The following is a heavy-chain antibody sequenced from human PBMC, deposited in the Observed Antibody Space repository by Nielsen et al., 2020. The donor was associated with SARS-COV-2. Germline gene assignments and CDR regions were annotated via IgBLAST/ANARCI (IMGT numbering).Heavy chain of an antibody. J-gene: IGHJ5*02. CDR2: ISWNSGSI. Sequence: SLKISCAASGFTFDDYAMHWVRQAPGKGLEWVSGISWNSGSIGYADSVKGRFTISRDNAKNSLYLQMNSLRAEDTALYYCAREGIAVAGFTWFDPWGQGTLVTVSS. D-gene: IGHD6-19*01. CDR3: AREGIAVAGFTWFDP. V-gene: IGHV3-9*01. CDR1: GFTFDDYA.